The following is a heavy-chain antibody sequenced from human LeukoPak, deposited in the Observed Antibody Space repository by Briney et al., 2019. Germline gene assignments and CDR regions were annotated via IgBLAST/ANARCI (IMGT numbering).Heavy chain of an antibody. Sequence: HPGGSLRLSCAASGFTFSSYAMSWVRQAPGKGLEWVSAISGSGGSTYYADYVKGRFTISRDNSKNTLYLQMNSLRAEDTAVYYCAKGYDILTGSTFTYAFDIWGQGTMVTVSS. CDR1: GFTFSSYA. J-gene: IGHJ3*02. D-gene: IGHD3-9*01. CDR2: ISGSGGST. CDR3: AKGYDILTGSTFTYAFDI. V-gene: IGHV3-23*01.